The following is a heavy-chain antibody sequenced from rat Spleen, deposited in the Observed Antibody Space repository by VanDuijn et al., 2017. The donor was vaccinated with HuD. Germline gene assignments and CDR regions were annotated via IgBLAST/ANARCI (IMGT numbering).Heavy chain of an antibody. Sequence: QVQLKESGPGLVQPSQTLSLTCTVSGLSLTSNSVSWIRQPPGKGLEWMGVIWDNGGTDYTSSLKSRLGISRDTSRSQVVLKISSLQIEDTAMYFCASGIHDFWGQGVMVTVSS. CDR3: ASGIHDF. D-gene: IGHD1-4*01. V-gene: IGHV2-47*01. CDR2: IWDNGGT. CDR1: GLSLTSNS. J-gene: IGHJ2*01.